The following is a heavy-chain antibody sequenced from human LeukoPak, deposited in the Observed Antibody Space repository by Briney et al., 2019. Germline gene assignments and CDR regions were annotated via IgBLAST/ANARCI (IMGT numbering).Heavy chain of an antibody. CDR1: GFAFSSYA. V-gene: IGHV3-23*01. CDR3: AKLDSSSWYSNWFDP. J-gene: IGHJ5*02. D-gene: IGHD6-13*01. CDR2: ISGSRGST. Sequence: GGSLRLSSAASGFAFSSYAMSWVRQAPGKGLEWVSAISGSRGSTYYADSVKGRFTISRDNSKNTLYLQMNSLRAEDTAVYYCAKLDSSSWYSNWFDPWGQGTLVTVSS.